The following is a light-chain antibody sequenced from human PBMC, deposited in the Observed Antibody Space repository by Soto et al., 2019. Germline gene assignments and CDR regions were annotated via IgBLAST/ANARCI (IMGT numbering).Light chain of an antibody. Sequence: EIVLTQSPGTLSLSPGERATLSCRAIQSVSSSYLAWYQQKPGQAPRLLIYGASSRATGIPDRFSGSGSGTDFTLTISRLEPEDFAVYYCQQYGSSLFTFGPGTEVDIK. V-gene: IGKV3-20*01. CDR2: GAS. J-gene: IGKJ3*01. CDR3: QQYGSSLFT. CDR1: QSVSSSY.